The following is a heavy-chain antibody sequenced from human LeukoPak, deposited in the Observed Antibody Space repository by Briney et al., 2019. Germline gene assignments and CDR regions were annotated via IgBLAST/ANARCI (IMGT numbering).Heavy chain of an antibody. V-gene: IGHV3-21*01. CDR2: ISSSSSYI. D-gene: IGHD6-19*01. CDR3: AREGGWYRVDY. CDR1: GFTFSSYS. J-gene: IGHJ4*02. Sequence: GGSLRLSCAASGFTFSSYSMNWVRQAPGKGLEWVSSISSSSSYIYYADSVKGRFTISRDNAKNSLYLQMTSLGAEDTAVYYCAREGGWYRVDYWVQGALVPVSS.